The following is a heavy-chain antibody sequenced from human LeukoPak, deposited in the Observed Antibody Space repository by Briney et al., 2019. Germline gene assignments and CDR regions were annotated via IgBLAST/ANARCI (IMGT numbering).Heavy chain of an antibody. CDR3: ARKVVTAIPDY. Sequence: GGSLRLSCAASGFTFSSYSMNWVRQAPGKGLEWVSSISSSSSYIYYADSVKGRFTISRDNAKNSLYLQMNSLRAEDTAVYYCARKVVTAIPDYWGQGTLVTVSS. V-gene: IGHV3-21*01. J-gene: IGHJ4*02. D-gene: IGHD2-21*02. CDR1: GFTFSSYS. CDR2: ISSSSSYI.